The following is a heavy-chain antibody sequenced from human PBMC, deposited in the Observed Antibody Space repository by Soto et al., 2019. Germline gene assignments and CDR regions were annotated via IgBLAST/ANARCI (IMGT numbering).Heavy chain of an antibody. J-gene: IGHJ4*02. V-gene: IGHV1-58*01. CDR3: AAEYDYYDSSGSYYFDY. D-gene: IGHD3-22*01. Sequence: SVKVSCKASGFTFTSSAVQWVRQARGQRLEWIGWIVVGSGNTNYAQKFQERVTITRDMSTSTAYMELSSLRSEDTAVYYCAAEYDYYDSSGSYYFDYWGQGTLVTVSS. CDR1: GFTFTSSA. CDR2: IVVGSGNT.